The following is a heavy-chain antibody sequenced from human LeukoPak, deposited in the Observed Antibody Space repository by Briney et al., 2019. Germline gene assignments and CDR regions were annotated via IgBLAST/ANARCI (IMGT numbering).Heavy chain of an antibody. CDR3: ARDGTVADY. CDR1: GFSFSTYE. J-gene: IGHJ4*02. V-gene: IGHV3-48*03. Sequence: PGGSLRLSCAGSGFSFSTYEINWVRQTPGKGLEWVSYISSSGSTIYYADSVKGRFTISRDNAKNSLYLQMNSLRAEDTAVYYCARDGTVADYWGQGTLVTVSS. D-gene: IGHD2-15*01. CDR2: ISSSGSTI.